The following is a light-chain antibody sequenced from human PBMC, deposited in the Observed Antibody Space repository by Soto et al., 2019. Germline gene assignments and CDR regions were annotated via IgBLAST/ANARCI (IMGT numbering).Light chain of an antibody. CDR2: GAS. J-gene: IGKJ4*01. CDR1: QSVSSSY. Sequence: EIVLTQSPGTLSLSQGERATLSCRASQSVSSSYLAWYQQKPGQAPRLLIYGASSRATGIPDRFSGSGYGTDFTLTISRLEPEDFAVYYCHQYGSAPSLTFGGGTKVDIK. V-gene: IGKV3-20*01. CDR3: HQYGSAPSLT.